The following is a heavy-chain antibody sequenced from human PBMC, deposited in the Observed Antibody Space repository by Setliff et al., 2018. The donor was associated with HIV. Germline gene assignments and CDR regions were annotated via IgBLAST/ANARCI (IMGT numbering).Heavy chain of an antibody. J-gene: IGHJ3*02. Sequence: ASVKVSCKASGYTFTSYYMHWVRQAPGQGLEWMGIINPSGGTTTYAQKFQGRVTMTRDTSTSTVYMELSSLRSEDTAVYYRARDGKRDDAFDIWGQGTMVTVSS. CDR1: GYTFTSYY. CDR3: ARDGKRDDAFDI. V-gene: IGHV1-46*01. CDR2: INPSGGTT.